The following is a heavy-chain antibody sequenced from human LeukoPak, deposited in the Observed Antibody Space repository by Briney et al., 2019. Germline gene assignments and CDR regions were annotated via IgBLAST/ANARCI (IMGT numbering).Heavy chain of an antibody. CDR1: GGSFSGYY. V-gene: IGHV4-34*01. Sequence: SETLSLTCAVYGGSFSGYYWSWIRQPPGKGLEWIGEINHSGSTNYNPSLKSRVTISVDKSKNQFSLKLSSVTAADTAVYYCASISGYSYGYYYWGQGTLVTVSS. J-gene: IGHJ4*02. D-gene: IGHD5-18*01. CDR3: ASISGYSYGYYY. CDR2: INHSGST.